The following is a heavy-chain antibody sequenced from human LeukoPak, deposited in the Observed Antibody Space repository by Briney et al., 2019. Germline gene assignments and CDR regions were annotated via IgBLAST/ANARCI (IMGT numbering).Heavy chain of an antibody. CDR1: GGTFSDYA. CDR2: IIPIFGTA. Sequence: GSSVEVSCKASGGTFSDYAITWVRQAPGQGLEWMGRIIPIFGTANYAQKFQGRVTITADKSTSTAYMELSSLRSEDTAVYYCASFSGGSGSSSLYYFDYWGQGTLVTVSS. D-gene: IGHD3-10*01. V-gene: IGHV1-69*06. CDR3: ASFSGGSGSSSLYYFDY. J-gene: IGHJ4*02.